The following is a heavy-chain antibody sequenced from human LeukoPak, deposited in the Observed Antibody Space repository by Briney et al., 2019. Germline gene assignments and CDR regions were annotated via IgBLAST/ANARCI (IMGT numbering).Heavy chain of an antibody. V-gene: IGHV3-30*02. D-gene: IGHD3-3*01. Sequence: PGGSLRLSCAASGFTFSSYGMHWVRQAPGKGLEWVAFIRNDESNKYYADSVKGRFTISRDNAKNSLYLQMNSLRAEDTAVYYCARERYDFWSGYFDYWGQGTLVTVSS. CDR1: GFTFSSYG. CDR3: ARERYDFWSGYFDY. CDR2: IRNDESNK. J-gene: IGHJ4*02.